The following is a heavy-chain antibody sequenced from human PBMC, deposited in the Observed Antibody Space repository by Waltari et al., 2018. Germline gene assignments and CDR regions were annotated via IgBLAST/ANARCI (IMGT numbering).Heavy chain of an antibody. CDR3: ARDTPYCTNGVCHFDY. Sequence: QVQLLQSGAEVKKPGSSVKVSCKASGGTFSSYTISWVRQAPGQGLEGMGRIIPILGMANYAQKFQGRVTINAEKSTSTAYMELSSLRAEDTAVYYCARDTPYCTNGVCHFDYWGQGTLVTVSS. CDR2: IIPILGMA. J-gene: IGHJ4*02. D-gene: IGHD2-8*01. CDR1: GGTFSSYT. V-gene: IGHV1-69*08.